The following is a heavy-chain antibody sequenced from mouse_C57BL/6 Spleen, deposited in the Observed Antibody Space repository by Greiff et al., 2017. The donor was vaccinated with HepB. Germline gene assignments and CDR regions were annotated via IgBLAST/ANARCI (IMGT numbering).Heavy chain of an antibody. J-gene: IGHJ2*01. CDR3: ARWYYGSSYHY. D-gene: IGHD1-1*01. CDR2: IHPNSGST. Sequence: QVQLQQPGAELVKPGASVKLSCKASGYTFTSYWMHWVKQRPGQGLEWIGMIHPNSGSTNYNEKFKSKATLTVDKSSSTAYMQLSSLTSEDSAVYYCARWYYGSSYHYWGQGTTLTVSS. CDR1: GYTFTSYW. V-gene: IGHV1-64*01.